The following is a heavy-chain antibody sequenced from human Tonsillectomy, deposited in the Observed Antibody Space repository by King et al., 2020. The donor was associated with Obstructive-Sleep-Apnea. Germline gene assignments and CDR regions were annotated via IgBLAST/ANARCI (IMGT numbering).Heavy chain of an antibody. CDR1: GFIFSSYA. D-gene: IGHD6-19*01. CDR2: ISYDGSDK. CDR3: ARDRGTGWRLFDS. J-gene: IGHJ4*02. Sequence: VQLVESGGGVVQPGRSLRLSCEASGFIFSSYAMHWVRQAPGKGLEWVALISYDGSDKYYADSVKGRFSISRDNSKNTVYLQMNSLRVEDTAVYYCARDRGTGWRLFDSWGQGTLVTVSS. V-gene: IGHV3-30*04.